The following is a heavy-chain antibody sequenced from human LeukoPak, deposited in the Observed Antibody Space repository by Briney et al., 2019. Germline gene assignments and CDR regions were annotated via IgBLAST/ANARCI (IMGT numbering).Heavy chain of an antibody. V-gene: IGHV3-74*01. D-gene: IGHD3-3*01. CDR2: VDSDESNT. CDR3: ARVSGDFWSGYSFDS. CDR1: GFTFSNHW. J-gene: IGHJ4*02. Sequence: PGGSLRLSCAASGFTFSNHWMHWVRQAPGKGLVWVSRVDSDESNTDYADAVKGRFTISRDNAKNTLYLEMNSLRAEDMAVYYCARVSGDFWSGYSFDSWGQGTLVVVSS.